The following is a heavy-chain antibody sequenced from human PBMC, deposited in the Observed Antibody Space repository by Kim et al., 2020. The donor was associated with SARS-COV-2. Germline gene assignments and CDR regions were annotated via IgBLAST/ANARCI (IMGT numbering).Heavy chain of an antibody. V-gene: IGHV1-46*01. D-gene: IGHD3-16*01. J-gene: IGHJ4*01. CDR3: TTLRLFGRDY. CDR1: GYTFTMYY. CDR2: INPSGGST. Sequence: ASVKVSCKASGYTFTMYYIHWVRQAPGQGLEWMGIINPSGGSTNYAQKFQGRVTMTRDPSTSTVYMELSSLKSEDTAVYYCTTLRLFGRDYWGHGTLAT.